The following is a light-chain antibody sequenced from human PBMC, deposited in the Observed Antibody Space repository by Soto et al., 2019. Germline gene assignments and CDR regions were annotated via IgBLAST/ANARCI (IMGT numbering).Light chain of an antibody. Sequence: QSVLTQPPSVSGAPGQRVTISCTGYNSNIGAGYDVHWYQQLPGTAPKLLIYGNSNRPSGVPDRFSASKSGTSASLAITGLQAEDEADYYCQSYDSSLSGRVFGRGTKLTVL. J-gene: IGLJ3*02. CDR1: NSNIGAGYD. V-gene: IGLV1-40*01. CDR2: GNS. CDR3: QSYDSSLSGRV.